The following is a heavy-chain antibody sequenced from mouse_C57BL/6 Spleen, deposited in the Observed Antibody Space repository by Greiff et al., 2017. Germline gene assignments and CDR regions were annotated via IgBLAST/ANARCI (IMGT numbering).Heavy chain of an antibody. CDR1: GYTFTDYY. V-gene: IGHV1-76*01. Sequence: VQLQQSGAELVRPGASVKLSCKASGYTFTDYYINWVKQRPGQGLEWIARIYPGSGNTYYNEKFKGKATLTAEKSSSTAYMQLSSLTSEDSAVYFCARSDYGSSYRFAYWGQGTLVTVSA. D-gene: IGHD1-1*01. J-gene: IGHJ3*01. CDR3: ARSDYGSSYRFAY. CDR2: IYPGSGNT.